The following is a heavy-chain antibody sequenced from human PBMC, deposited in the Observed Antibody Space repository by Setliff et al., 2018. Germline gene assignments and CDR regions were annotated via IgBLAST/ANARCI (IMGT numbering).Heavy chain of an antibody. CDR3: ARGRDFWSGYLVY. CDR2: ISAYNGNT. J-gene: IGHJ4*02. V-gene: IGHV1-8*02. D-gene: IGHD3-3*01. Sequence: ASVKVSCKASGYTFTTYAMNWVRQAPGQGLEWMGWISAYNGNTNYAQKLQGRVTMTRNTSISTAYMELSSLRSEDTAVYYCARGRDFWSGYLVYWGQGTLVTAPQ. CDR1: GYTFTTYA.